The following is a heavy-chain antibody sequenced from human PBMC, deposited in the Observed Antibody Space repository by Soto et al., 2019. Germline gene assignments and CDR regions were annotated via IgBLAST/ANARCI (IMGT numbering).Heavy chain of an antibody. CDR3: ARVXRGYSYHHRANYYYGMDV. J-gene: IGHJ6*02. CDR2: IYYSGST. V-gene: IGHV4-30-4*01. Sequence: SETLSLTCTVSGVSISSDEYYWSWIRQPPGKGLDWIGYIYYSGSTYYNPSLKSRVTLSVDTSENQFSLEVTSVTAADTAVYYCARVXRGYSYHHRANYYYGMDVWGQGTTVTVS. D-gene: IGHD5-18*01. CDR1: GVSISSDEYY.